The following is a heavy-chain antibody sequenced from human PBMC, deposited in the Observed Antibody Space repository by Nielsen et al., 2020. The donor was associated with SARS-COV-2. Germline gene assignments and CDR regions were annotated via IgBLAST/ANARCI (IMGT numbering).Heavy chain of an antibody. V-gene: IGHV4-61*01. CDR1: GGSVRSGSYY. CDR3: ARTMGYYYDVSRTHTFDI. Sequence: SETLSLTCTVSGGSVRSGSYYWSWIRQPPGKGLEWIGYIYYSGSTDYIPSLESRVTISVDTSKNQFSLKLSSVTAADTAVYYCARTMGYYYDVSRTHTFDIWGQGTMVTVSS. J-gene: IGHJ3*02. CDR2: IYYSGST. D-gene: IGHD3-22*01.